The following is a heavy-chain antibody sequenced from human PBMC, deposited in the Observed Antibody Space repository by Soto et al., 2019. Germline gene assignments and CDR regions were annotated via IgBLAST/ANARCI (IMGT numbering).Heavy chain of an antibody. CDR2: IKSKTDGGTT. CDR1: GFTFSNAW. Sequence: PGGSLRLSCAASGFTFSNAWMSWVRQAPGKGLEWVGRIKSKTDGGTTDYAAPVKGRFTISRDDSKNTLYLQMNSLKTEDTAVYYCTTAGYCSGGSCYEGPFDYWGQGTLVTVSS. J-gene: IGHJ4*02. V-gene: IGHV3-15*01. CDR3: TTAGYCSGGSCYEGPFDY. D-gene: IGHD2-15*01.